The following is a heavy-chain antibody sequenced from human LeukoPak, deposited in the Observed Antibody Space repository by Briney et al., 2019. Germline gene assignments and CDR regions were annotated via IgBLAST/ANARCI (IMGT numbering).Heavy chain of an antibody. CDR1: GFTFSDYW. D-gene: IGHD3-10*01. V-gene: IGHV3-74*01. J-gene: IGHJ4*02. CDR2: INSDGSST. Sequence: GGSLRLSCAASGFTFSDYWMHWVRQAPGKGLVWVSRINSDGSSTSYADSVKGRFTISRDNAKNTLYLQMNSLRAEDTAVYYCARGERSYGSGSYSSDYWGQGTLVTVSS. CDR3: ARGERSYGSGSYSSDY.